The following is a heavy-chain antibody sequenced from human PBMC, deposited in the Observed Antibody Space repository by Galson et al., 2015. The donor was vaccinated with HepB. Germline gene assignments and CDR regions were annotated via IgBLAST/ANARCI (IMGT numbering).Heavy chain of an antibody. CDR1: GFTFSSYG. V-gene: IGHV3-7*01. Sequence: SLRLSCAASGFTFSSYGMHWVRQAPGKGLEWVANIKQDGSEKYYVDSVKGRFTISRDNAKNSLYLQMNSLRAEDTAVYYCARLRHGMFDYWGQGTLVTVSS. D-gene: IGHD4-17*01. CDR2: IKQDGSEK. CDR3: ARLRHGMFDY. J-gene: IGHJ4*02.